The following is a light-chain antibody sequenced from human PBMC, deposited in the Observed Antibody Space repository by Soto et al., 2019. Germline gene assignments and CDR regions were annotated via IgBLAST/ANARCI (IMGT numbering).Light chain of an antibody. V-gene: IGLV3-1*01. CDR2: QDN. J-gene: IGLJ1*01. CDR1: KLGDKY. CDR3: QAWDRSTYV. Sequence: SYELTQPPSVSVSPGQTASITCSGDKLGDKYACWYQQKPGQSPVLVIYQDNKRPSGIPERFSGSNSGNTATLTISGTQAMDEADYYCQAWDRSTYVFGTGTKLTVL.